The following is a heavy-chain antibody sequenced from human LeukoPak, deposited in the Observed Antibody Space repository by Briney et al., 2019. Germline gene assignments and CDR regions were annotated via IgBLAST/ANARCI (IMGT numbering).Heavy chain of an antibody. D-gene: IGHD1-26*01. CDR3: TRISGSSSGPFDY. Sequence: GGSLRLSCAASGFTFSSYWMSWVRQAPGKGLEWVANIKQDGSEKYYVDSVKGRFTISRDNAKNSLYLQVNSLRAEDTAVYYCTRISGSSSGPFDYWGQGSLVTVSS. CDR2: IKQDGSEK. V-gene: IGHV3-7*01. CDR1: GFTFSSYW. J-gene: IGHJ4*02.